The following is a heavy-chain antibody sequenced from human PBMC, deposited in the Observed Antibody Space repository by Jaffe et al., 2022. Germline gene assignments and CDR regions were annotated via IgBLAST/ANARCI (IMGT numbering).Heavy chain of an antibody. J-gene: IGHJ3*02. D-gene: IGHD3-10*01. CDR1: GFTFSSYE. Sequence: EVQLVESGGGLVQPGGSLRLSCAASGFTFSSYEMNWVRQAPGKGLEWVSYISSSGSTIYYADSVKGRFTISRDNAKNSLYLQMNSLRAEDTAVYYCARVAADMVRGVYDAFDIWGQGTMVTVSS. V-gene: IGHV3-48*03. CDR3: ARVAADMVRGVYDAFDI. CDR2: ISSSGSTI.